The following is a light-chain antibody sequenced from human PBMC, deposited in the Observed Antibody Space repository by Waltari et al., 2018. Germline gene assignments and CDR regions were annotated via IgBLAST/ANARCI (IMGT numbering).Light chain of an antibody. V-gene: IGKV1-33*01. CDR2: DAS. Sequence: DIQMTQSPSSLSASVGDRVTFTCQASQSINNNLIWYQQSPGKAPKLLIYDASNSETGVPSRFSGSGFGTDFTFTISSLQPEDFATCYCQHYENLPYTFGGGTRVEI. J-gene: IGKJ4*01. CDR3: QHYENLPYT. CDR1: QSINNN.